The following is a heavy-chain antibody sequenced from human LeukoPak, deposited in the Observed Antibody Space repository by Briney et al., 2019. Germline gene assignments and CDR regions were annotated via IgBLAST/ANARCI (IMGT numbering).Heavy chain of an antibody. J-gene: IGHJ4*02. CDR1: GFTFSSYA. CDR2: ISGSGGST. Sequence: GSLRLSCAASGFTFSSYAMSWVRQAPGKGLEWVSAISGSGGSTYYADSVKGRFTISRDNSKNTLYLQMNSLRAEDTAVYYCAKVLRSYYYFDYWGQGTLVTVSS. CDR3: AKVLRSYYYFDY. D-gene: IGHD1-26*01. V-gene: IGHV3-23*01.